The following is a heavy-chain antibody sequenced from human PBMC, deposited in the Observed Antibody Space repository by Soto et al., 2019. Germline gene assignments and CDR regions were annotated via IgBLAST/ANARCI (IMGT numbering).Heavy chain of an antibody. CDR2: TFFKSKWHN. CDR1: GDSVSSDTSA. D-gene: IGHD3-10*01. J-gene: IGHJ6*02. CDR3: VGFTFFRGMDV. Sequence: PSQTLSLTCAISGDSVSSDTSAWIWIRQSPSRGLEWLGRTFFKSKWHNDYALSVKSRITISPDTSQNQFSLDLDSVTPEDTAVYYCVGFTFFRGMDVWGQGTPVTVSS. V-gene: IGHV6-1*01.